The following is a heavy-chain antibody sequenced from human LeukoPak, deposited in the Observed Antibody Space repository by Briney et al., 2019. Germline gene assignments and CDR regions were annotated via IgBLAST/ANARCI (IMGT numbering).Heavy chain of an antibody. CDR3: AKDSRAMVRGVINY. V-gene: IGHV3-23*01. CDR1: GVTFSSYA. Sequence: PGGSLRLSCAASGVTFSSYAMSWVRQAPGKGLEWVSAISGSGGSTYYADSVKGRLTISRDNSKNTLYLQMNSLRAEDTAVYYCAKDSRAMVRGVINYWGQGTLVTVSS. J-gene: IGHJ4*02. CDR2: ISGSGGST. D-gene: IGHD3-10*01.